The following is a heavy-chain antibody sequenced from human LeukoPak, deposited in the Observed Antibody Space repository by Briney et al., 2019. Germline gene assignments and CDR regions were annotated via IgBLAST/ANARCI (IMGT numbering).Heavy chain of an antibody. D-gene: IGHD3-10*01. CDR2: IYYSGST. J-gene: IGHJ5*02. CDR1: GGSISSYY. V-gene: IGHV4-59*01. Sequence: SETLSLTCTVSGGSISSYYWSWIRQPPGKGLEWIGYIYYSGSTNYNPSLKSRVTISVDTSKNQFSLKLSSVTAADTAVYYCAMQGVILNWFDPWGQGTLVTVSS. CDR3: AMQGVILNWFDP.